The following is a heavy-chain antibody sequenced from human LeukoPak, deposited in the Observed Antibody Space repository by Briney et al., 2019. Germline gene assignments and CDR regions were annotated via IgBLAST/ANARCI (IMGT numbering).Heavy chain of an antibody. J-gene: IGHJ4*02. D-gene: IGHD6-6*01. CDR3: AGSIAARLDY. CDR2: IYYSGST. Sequence: PSETLSLTCTVSGGSISSDYWSWIRQSPGKGLEWIGSIYYSGSTNYNPSLKSRLTISVDTSKNQFSLKLSSVTAADTAVYYCAGSIAARLDYWGQGTLVTVSS. V-gene: IGHV4-59*12. CDR1: GGSISSDY.